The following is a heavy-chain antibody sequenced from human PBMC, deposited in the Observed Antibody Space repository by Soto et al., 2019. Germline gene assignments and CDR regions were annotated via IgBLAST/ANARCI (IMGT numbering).Heavy chain of an antibody. D-gene: IGHD3-3*01. J-gene: IGHJ4*02. CDR3: VRLDGVLRFLEWLFDY. V-gene: IGHV5-51*01. CDR2: IYPGDSDT. CDR1: GYSFTSYW. Sequence: GESLKISCKGSGYSFTSYWIGWVRQMPGKGLEWMGIIYPGDSDTRYSPSFQVQVTISADKSISTAYLQWSSLKASDTAMYYCVRLDGVLRFLEWLFDYWGQGTLVTVSS.